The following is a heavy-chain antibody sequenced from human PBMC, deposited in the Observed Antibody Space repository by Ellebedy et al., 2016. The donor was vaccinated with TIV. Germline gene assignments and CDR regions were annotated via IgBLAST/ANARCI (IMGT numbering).Heavy chain of an antibody. CDR2: IVGSGS. V-gene: IGHV3-23*01. D-gene: IGHD3-10*01. J-gene: IGHJ4*02. Sequence: GESLKISCAASGFTFVSHAMTWVRQAPGTGLEWVSGIVGSGSQKYADSVKGRFTISRDNSKRTVDLQMNGLRAEDTAIYYCAKDSGKYGWNSEYWGQGTQVTVSS. CDR3: AKDSGKYGWNSEY. CDR1: GFTFVSHA.